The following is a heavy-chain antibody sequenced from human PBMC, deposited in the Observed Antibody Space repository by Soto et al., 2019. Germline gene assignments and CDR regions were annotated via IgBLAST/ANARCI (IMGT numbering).Heavy chain of an antibody. D-gene: IGHD6-13*01. CDR1: GYTFTSYY. Sequence: QVQLVQSGAEVKKPGASVKVSCKASGYTFTSYYMHWVRQAPGQGLEWMGIINPSGGSTSYAQKFQGRVTMTRDTATGTVYRELGSLRSEDTAVYYCAALYIAAGGSWFGYWGQGTLVTVSS. J-gene: IGHJ4*02. V-gene: IGHV1-46*01. CDR2: INPSGGST. CDR3: AALYIAAGGSWFGY.